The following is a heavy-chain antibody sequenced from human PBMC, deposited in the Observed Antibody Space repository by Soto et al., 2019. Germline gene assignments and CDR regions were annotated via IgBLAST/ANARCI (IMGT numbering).Heavy chain of an antibody. CDR1: GDSISSYY. V-gene: IGHV4-59*03. CDR2: IHYSGTT. Sequence: PSETLSLTCTVSGDSISSYYWAWIRQHPEKGLEWLGYIHYSGTTDYNPSLKSRLTVSVDTSKNQFSLSLSSVTAADTAIYYCAALTATYWNFSIWGRGTLVTVSS. CDR3: AALTATYWNFSI. J-gene: IGHJ2*01. D-gene: IGHD2-21*02.